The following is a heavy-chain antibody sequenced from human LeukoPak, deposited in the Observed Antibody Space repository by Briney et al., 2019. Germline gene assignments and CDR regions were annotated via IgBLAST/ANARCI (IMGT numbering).Heavy chain of an antibody. Sequence: PGGSLRLSCAASGFTFGSYSMNWVRQAPGKGLEWVSSISSSSSYIYYADSVKGRFTISRDNAKNSLYLQMNSLRAEDTAVYYCARDSYNWNDDGTGDYWGQGTLVTVSS. CDR1: GFTFGSYS. D-gene: IGHD1-1*01. CDR3: ARDSYNWNDDGTGDY. CDR2: ISSSSSYI. V-gene: IGHV3-21*01. J-gene: IGHJ4*02.